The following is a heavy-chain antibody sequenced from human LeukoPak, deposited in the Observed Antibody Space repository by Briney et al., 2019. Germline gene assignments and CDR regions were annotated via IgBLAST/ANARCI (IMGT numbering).Heavy chain of an antibody. D-gene: IGHD4-17*01. J-gene: IGHJ4*02. CDR2: IYRGGAT. Sequence: PGGSLRLSCAVSAFTVSDSYMTCVRQAPGKGLEWVSVIYRGGATYYAESVEGRFTISRDNSKNTLYLQMNTLRAEDTALYYCARESVSDYGDFSGLDFWGQGTLVTVSS. CDR1: AFTVSDSY. V-gene: IGHV3-53*01. CDR3: ARESVSDYGDFSGLDF.